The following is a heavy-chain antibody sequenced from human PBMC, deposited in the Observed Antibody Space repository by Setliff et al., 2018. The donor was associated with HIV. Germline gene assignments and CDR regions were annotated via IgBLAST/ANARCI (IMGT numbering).Heavy chain of an antibody. Sequence: PSETLSLTCAVYGGSFSGYYWSWIRQPPGKGLEWIGEINHSGSTNYNPSLKTRVTISVDTSKNQFSLKLSSVTAADTAVYYCARRHGSGSLDAFDIWGQGTMVTVSS. J-gene: IGHJ3*02. CDR3: ARRHGSGSLDAFDI. CDR1: GGSFSGYY. CDR2: INHSGST. D-gene: IGHD3-10*01. V-gene: IGHV4-34*01.